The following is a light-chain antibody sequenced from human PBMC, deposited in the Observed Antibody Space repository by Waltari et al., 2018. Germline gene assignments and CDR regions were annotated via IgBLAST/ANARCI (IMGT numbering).Light chain of an antibody. J-gene: IGLJ7*01. CDR3: GTWDSSLSGAV. CDR1: TSNFGNNY. V-gene: IGLV1-51*02. CDR2: ENS. Sequence: QSVLTQPPSVSAAPGQRVTIPCSGATSNFGNNYVSWYRQFPGTAPKLLIYENSERPSGIPGRFSGSKSGTSATLDITGLQAGDEADYYCGTWDSSLSGAVFGGGTHLTVL.